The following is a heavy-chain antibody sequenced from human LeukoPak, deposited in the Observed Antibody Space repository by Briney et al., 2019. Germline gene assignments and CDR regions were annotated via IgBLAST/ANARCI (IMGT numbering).Heavy chain of an antibody. Sequence: PGGSLRPSCAASGFTFSSYSMNWVRQAPRKGLEWVSSISSSSSYIYYADSVKGRFTISRDNAKNSLYLQMNSLRAEDTAVYYCARASVFDAFDIWGQGTMVTVSS. V-gene: IGHV3-21*01. D-gene: IGHD2-8*01. CDR1: GFTFSSYS. CDR3: ARASVFDAFDI. J-gene: IGHJ3*02. CDR2: ISSSSSYI.